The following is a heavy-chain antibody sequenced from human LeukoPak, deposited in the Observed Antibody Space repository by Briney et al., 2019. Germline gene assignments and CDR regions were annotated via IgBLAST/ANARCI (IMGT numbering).Heavy chain of an antibody. J-gene: IGHJ4*02. CDR2: ISASGGST. D-gene: IGHD3-22*01. CDR3: AGDSSGTQY. Sequence: PGGSLRLSCAASGFTFSSYAMSWVRQAPGKGLEWVSVISASGGSTYYADSVKGRFTISRDNSKNTLYLQMNSLRAEDTAVYYCAGDSSGTQYWGQGTLVTVSS. V-gene: IGHV3-23*01. CDR1: GFTFSSYA.